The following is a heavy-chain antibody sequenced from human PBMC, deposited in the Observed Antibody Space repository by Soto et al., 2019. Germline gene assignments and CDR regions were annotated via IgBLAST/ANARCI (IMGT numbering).Heavy chain of an antibody. CDR3: ARDWYRDGYKGGYFDY. CDR2: INHSGST. D-gene: IGHD1-26*01. CDR1: GWSFRGYY. J-gene: IGHJ4*02. V-gene: IGHV4-34*01. Sequence: PSETLSLTCSDNGWSFRGYYWSWIRQPPGKGLEWIGEINHSGSTNYNPSLKSRVTISINTSKNQFSLKLTSVTAADTAVYYCARDWYRDGYKGGYFDYWGQGTLVTVSS.